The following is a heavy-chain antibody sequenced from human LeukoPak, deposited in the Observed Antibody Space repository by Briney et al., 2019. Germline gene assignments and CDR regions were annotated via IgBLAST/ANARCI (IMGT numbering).Heavy chain of an antibody. Sequence: ASVKVSCKASGYTFTSYYMHWVRQAPGQGLEWMGIINPSGGSTSYAQKFQGRVTMTRDTSTSTVYMELSSLRSEDTAVYYCARDWITMVREYSYYYYYGMDVRGQGTTVTVSS. V-gene: IGHV1-46*01. CDR3: ARDWITMVREYSYYYYYGMDV. CDR2: INPSGGST. J-gene: IGHJ6*02. CDR1: GYTFTSYY. D-gene: IGHD3-10*01.